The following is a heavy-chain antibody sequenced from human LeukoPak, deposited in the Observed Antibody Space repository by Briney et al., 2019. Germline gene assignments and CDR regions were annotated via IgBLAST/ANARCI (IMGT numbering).Heavy chain of an antibody. Sequence: PGGSLRLSCAASGFTFSSYGMSWVRQAPGKGLEWVSAISNSGGSTYYADSVKGRFTISRDNSKNTLYLQMNSLRAEDTAVYYCAKRSAAANYYFDYWGQGTLVTVSS. J-gene: IGHJ4*02. CDR1: GFTFSSYG. CDR3: AKRSAAANYYFDY. D-gene: IGHD6-13*01. CDR2: ISNSGGST. V-gene: IGHV3-23*01.